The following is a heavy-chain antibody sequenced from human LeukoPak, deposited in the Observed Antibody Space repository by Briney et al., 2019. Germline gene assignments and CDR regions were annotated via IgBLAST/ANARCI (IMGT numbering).Heavy chain of an antibody. D-gene: IGHD6-19*01. J-gene: IGHJ4*02. V-gene: IGHV3-21*01. CDR2: ITSPVGHI. CDR1: GFTSSTYS. Sequence: TGGSLRLSCAASGFTSSTYSMNWVRQAPGKGLEWAESITSPVGHIYYADSLKGRITISRDNAKSSLYLQMNSLRAEDTAVYYCATDGQSSGWYGFDYWGQGTLVTVSS. CDR3: ATDGQSSGWYGFDY.